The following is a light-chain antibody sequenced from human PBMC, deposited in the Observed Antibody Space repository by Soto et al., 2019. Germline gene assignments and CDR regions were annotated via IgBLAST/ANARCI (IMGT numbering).Light chain of an antibody. CDR1: SSDVGGYNY. V-gene: IGLV2-14*01. CDR2: DVS. J-gene: IGLJ1*01. CDR3: TSYTSSGTYV. Sequence: SVLTKPASVSGSPGQSITISCTGTSSDVGGYNYVSWHQQHPGKAPKLTIYDVSSRPSGVSNRFSASKSGNTASLTISGLQAEDEADYYCTSYTSSGTYVFGIGTKVTVL.